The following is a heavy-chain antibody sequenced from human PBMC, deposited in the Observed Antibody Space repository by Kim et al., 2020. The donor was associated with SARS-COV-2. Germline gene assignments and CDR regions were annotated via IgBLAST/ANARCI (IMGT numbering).Heavy chain of an antibody. V-gene: IGHV3-9*01. Sequence: GGSLRLSCAASGFTFDDYAMHWVRQAPGKGLEWVSGISWNSGSIGYADSVKGRFTISRDNAKNSLYLQMNSLRAEDTALYYCAKDNVGPLGYERLELDYWGQGTLGTVSS. CDR3: AKDNVGPLGYERLELDY. J-gene: IGHJ4*02. CDR2: ISWNSGSI. CDR1: GFTFDDYA. D-gene: IGHD5-12*01.